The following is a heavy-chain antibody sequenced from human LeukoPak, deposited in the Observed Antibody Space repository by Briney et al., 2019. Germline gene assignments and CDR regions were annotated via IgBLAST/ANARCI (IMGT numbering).Heavy chain of an antibody. CDR2: AFYRSQWYN. V-gene: IGHV6-1*01. CDR3: AREEADTYGFEY. J-gene: IGHJ4*02. D-gene: IGHD5-18*01. CDR1: GGSVSSNSAA. Sequence: SQTLSLTCAIFGGSVSSNSAAWNWIRQSPSRGLEWLGRAFYRSQWYNDYAVSVKGRIAINPDTSKNQFSLQLNSVTPEDTAVYYCAREEADTYGFEYWGQGTLVTVSS.